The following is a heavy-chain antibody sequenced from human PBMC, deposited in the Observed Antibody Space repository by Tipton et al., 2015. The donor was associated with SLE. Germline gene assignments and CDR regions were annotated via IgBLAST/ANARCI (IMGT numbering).Heavy chain of an antibody. CDR1: GFTFSTYN. V-gene: IGHV3-21*01. Sequence: QLVQSGGGLVKPGESLRLSCAAPGFTFSTYNMIWVRQAPGEGLEWVSSISSSGTSMYYADSVKGRFTISRDNAKNSLYLQMNSLRAEDTGVYFCARGWSTPDYWGQGALVTVSS. CDR2: ISSSGTSM. J-gene: IGHJ4*02. D-gene: IGHD2-2*01. CDR3: ARGWSTPDY.